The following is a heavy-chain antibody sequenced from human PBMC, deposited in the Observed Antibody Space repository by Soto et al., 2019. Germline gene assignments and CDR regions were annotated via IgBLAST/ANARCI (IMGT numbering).Heavy chain of an antibody. Sequence: GGSLRLSXAASGFTFSSYGMHWVRQAPGKGLEWVAVIWYDGSNKYYADSVKGRFTISRDNSKNTLYLQMNSLRAEDTAVYYCARALYYYDSSGRGAPYYYYGMDVWGQGTTVTVSS. D-gene: IGHD3-22*01. CDR2: IWYDGSNK. V-gene: IGHV3-33*01. CDR3: ARALYYYDSSGRGAPYYYYGMDV. CDR1: GFTFSSYG. J-gene: IGHJ6*02.